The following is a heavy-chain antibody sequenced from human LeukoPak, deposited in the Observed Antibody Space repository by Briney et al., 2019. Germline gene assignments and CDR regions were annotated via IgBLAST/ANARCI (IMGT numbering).Heavy chain of an antibody. CDR1: GFTFSSYV. CDR2: ISYDGSNK. CDR3: ARDRGYGSGSYGFDY. V-gene: IGHV3-30*19. Sequence: GGSLRLSCAASGFTFSSYVMHWVRQAPGKGLEWVAVISYDGSNKYYADSVKGRFTISRDNSKNTLYLQMNSLRAEDTAVYYCARDRGYGSGSYGFDYWGQGTLVTVSS. J-gene: IGHJ4*02. D-gene: IGHD3-10*01.